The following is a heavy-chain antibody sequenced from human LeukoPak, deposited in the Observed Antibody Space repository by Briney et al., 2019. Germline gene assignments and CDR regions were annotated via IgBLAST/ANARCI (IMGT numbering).Heavy chain of an antibody. J-gene: IGHJ4*02. CDR1: GFTFSSYS. CDR3: ARDLAWGAFDY. Sequence: GGSLRLSCAASGFTFSSYSMNWVRQAPGKGLEWVSSISSSSSYIYYADSVKGRFTISRDNSKNTLSLQMNSLRVEDTAVYYCARDLAWGAFDYWGQGTLVTVSS. D-gene: IGHD7-27*01. CDR2: ISSSSSYI. V-gene: IGHV3-21*04.